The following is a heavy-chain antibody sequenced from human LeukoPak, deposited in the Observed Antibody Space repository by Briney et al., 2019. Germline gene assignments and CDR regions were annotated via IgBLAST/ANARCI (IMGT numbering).Heavy chain of an antibody. CDR3: AKDFKFRDGYNFGDAFDI. V-gene: IGHV3-30*18. D-gene: IGHD5-24*01. Sequence: GGSLRLSCAASGFTFSSYGMHWVRQAPGKGLEWVAVISYDGSNKYYADSVKGRFTISRDNSKNTLYLQMNSLRAEDTAVYYCAKDFKFRDGYNFGDAFDIWGQGTMVTVSS. J-gene: IGHJ3*02. CDR1: GFTFSSYG. CDR2: ISYDGSNK.